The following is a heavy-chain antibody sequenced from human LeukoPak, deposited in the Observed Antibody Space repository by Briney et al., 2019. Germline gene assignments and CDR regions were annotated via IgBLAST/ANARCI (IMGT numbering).Heavy chain of an antibody. Sequence: TSETLSLTCTVSGGSISSSSYYWGWIRQPPGKGLEWIGSIYYSGSTYYNPSLKSRVTISVDTSKNQFSLKLSSVTAADTAVYYCARWPLHSGWEGEDYWGQGTLVTVSS. CDR1: GGSISSSSYY. CDR2: IYYSGST. V-gene: IGHV4-39*07. D-gene: IGHD6-19*01. CDR3: ARWPLHSGWEGEDY. J-gene: IGHJ4*02.